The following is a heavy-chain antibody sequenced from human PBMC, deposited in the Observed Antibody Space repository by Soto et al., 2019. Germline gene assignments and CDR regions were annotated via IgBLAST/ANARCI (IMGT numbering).Heavy chain of an antibody. D-gene: IGHD2-8*01. CDR2: ISGSGGST. Sequence: EVQLLESGGGLVQPGGSLRLSCAASGFTFSSYAMSWVRQAPGKGLEWVSAISGSGGSTYYADSVKGRFTISRDNSKNTLYLQMNSLRAEDTVVYYCAKDGVFACYYYGMDVWGQGTTVTVSS. V-gene: IGHV3-23*01. CDR1: GFTFSSYA. J-gene: IGHJ6*02. CDR3: AKDGVFACYYYGMDV.